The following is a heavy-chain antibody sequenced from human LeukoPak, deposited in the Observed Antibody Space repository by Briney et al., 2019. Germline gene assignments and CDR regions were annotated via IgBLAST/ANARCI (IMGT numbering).Heavy chain of an antibody. V-gene: IGHV3-21*01. CDR1: GFIFSNYS. J-gene: IGHJ4*02. D-gene: IGHD5-12*01. CDR2: ISSSSSYI. Sequence: GGSLRLSCAASGFIFSNYSMNWVRQAPGKGLEWVSSISSSSSYIYYADSVKGRFTISRDNAKNSLYLQMNSLRAEDTAVYYCARDPNTVGGYWGQGTLVTVSS. CDR3: ARDPNTVGGY.